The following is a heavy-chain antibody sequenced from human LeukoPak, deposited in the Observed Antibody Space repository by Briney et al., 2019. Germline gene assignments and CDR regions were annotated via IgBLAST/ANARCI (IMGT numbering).Heavy chain of an antibody. D-gene: IGHD4/OR15-4a*01. J-gene: IGHJ5*02. CDR3: VRGPYGASISKWFDP. Sequence: PSETLSLTCTVSRGSISGYSWSWIRQSPGGGLEWIGYIYYSGDTAYNPSLRSRVTLSVDTSKNPFSLQLRSVTTADTAVYYCVRGPYGASISKWFDPWGQGTQVIVSP. CDR2: IYYSGDT. CDR1: RGSISGYS. V-gene: IGHV4-59*01.